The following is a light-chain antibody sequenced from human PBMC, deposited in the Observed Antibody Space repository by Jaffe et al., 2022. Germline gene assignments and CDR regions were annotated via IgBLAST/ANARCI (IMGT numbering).Light chain of an antibody. J-gene: IGLJ2*01. CDR2: QDS. Sequence: SYELTQPPSVSVSPGQTASITCSGDKLGDKYANWYQQKPGQSPVLLIYQDSKRPSGIPERFSGSSSGDTATLTISGTQAMDEADFYCQAWDRSTAVFGGGTKLTVL. V-gene: IGLV3-1*01. CDR1: KLGDKY. CDR3: QAWDRSTAV.